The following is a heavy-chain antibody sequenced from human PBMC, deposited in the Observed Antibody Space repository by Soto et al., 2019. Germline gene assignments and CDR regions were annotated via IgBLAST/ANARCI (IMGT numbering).Heavy chain of an antibody. J-gene: IGHJ2*01. CDR1: GYTFSIYG. D-gene: IGHD3-10*01. CDR3: ARDLSVGTSPGFVDL. V-gene: IGHV1-18*01. CDR2: ISAYNGNT. Sequence: QVQLVQSGAEVKKPGASVKVSCKASGYTFSIYGISWVRQAPGQGLEWMGWISAYNGNTKYAQKLQGRVTVTTDTSTSRDYMELRSLRSDDTAVYYCARDLSVGTSPGFVDLWGRGTLVNVSS.